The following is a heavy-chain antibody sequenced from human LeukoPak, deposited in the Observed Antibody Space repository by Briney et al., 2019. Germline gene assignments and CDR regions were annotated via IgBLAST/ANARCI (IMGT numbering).Heavy chain of an antibody. J-gene: IGHJ4*02. CDR3: ARAEYGDYVVGCDY. V-gene: IGHV1-69*04. CDR2: VTPVLGIA. D-gene: IGHD4-17*01. CDR1: GGTFGDYA. Sequence: SVKVSCKASGGTFGDYAISWVRQAPGQGLEWVGRVTPVLGIANYAQNLQGRVTITADKSTSTAYMEVSSLRSEDTAVYYCARAEYGDYVVGCDYWGQGTLVTVSS.